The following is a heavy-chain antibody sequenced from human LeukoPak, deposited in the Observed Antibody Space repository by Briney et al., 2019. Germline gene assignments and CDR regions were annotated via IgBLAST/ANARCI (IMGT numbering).Heavy chain of an antibody. D-gene: IGHD1-14*01. CDR2: INWSGGGI. CDR1: GFNFDDFG. J-gene: IGHJ4*02. V-gene: IGHV3-20*04. CDR3: ATVSGYGSTNALTL. Sequence: PGGSLRLSCAASGFNFDDFGMSWVRQVPGKGLEWVAGINWSGGGIGYADSVKGRFTISRDNAKNSLYLQMNSLRAEDTAVYYCATVSGYGSTNALTLWGQGTLVTVSS.